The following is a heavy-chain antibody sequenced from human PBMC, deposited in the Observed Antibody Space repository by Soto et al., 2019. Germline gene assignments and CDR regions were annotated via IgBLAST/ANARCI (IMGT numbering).Heavy chain of an antibody. CDR1: GFTFCSYA. CDR3: AKDSQSVLVSAARVYGMDV. CDR2: LSDSGGHT. J-gene: IGHJ6*02. V-gene: IGHV3-23*01. D-gene: IGHD2-2*01. Sequence: VPLLESWGGLVKPGGALRLSCAGSGFTFCSYAMTWVRQAPGKGLGGVSTLSDSGGHTYYADSVKGRFTISRDNSKNTLYLQMNSLRAEDTAVYYCAKDSQSVLVSAARVYGMDVWGQGTTVTVSS.